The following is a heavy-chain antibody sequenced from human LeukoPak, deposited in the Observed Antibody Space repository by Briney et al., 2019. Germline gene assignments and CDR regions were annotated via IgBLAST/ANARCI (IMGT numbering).Heavy chain of an antibody. CDR2: IYYSDNT. J-gene: IGHJ5*02. V-gene: IGHV4-39*01. CDR1: GGSISSGVYY. D-gene: IGHD5-12*01. Sequence: SETLSLTCTVSGGSISSGVYYWGWIRQPPGKGLVWAGSIYYSDNTYYNPSLKSRVTIAVDTSKNQLSLRLSSVTAADTAVYYCASGSSGYDPWGQGTLVTVSS. CDR3: ASGSSGYDP.